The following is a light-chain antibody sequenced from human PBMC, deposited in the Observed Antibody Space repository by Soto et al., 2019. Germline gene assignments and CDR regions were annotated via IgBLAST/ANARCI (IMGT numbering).Light chain of an antibody. Sequence: DIQMTQSPSSLSASVGDRVTITCRASQSISNYLNWYQHKPGKAPKLLIYTASTLQSGVPSRFSGSGSGTDFTLTISSLQPEDSATYYCQQSYGTPMYTFGQGTQLEIK. V-gene: IGKV1-39*01. CDR1: QSISNY. J-gene: IGKJ2*01. CDR3: QQSYGTPMYT. CDR2: TAS.